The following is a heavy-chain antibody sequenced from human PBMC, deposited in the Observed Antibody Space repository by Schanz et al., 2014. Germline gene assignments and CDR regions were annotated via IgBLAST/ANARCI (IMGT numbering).Heavy chain of an antibody. Sequence: QLQLQESGPGLVKPSETLSLTCTVSGGSISSYYWSWIRQPPGKGLEWIGYIYYSGDTNYNPSLKSRVTISVDSSKNQFSLNLISVAAADTAVYYCARQGIGYQHGRYYYYMAVWGRGTTVDVSS. D-gene: IGHD2-2*01. J-gene: IGHJ6*03. CDR3: ARQGIGYQHGRYYYYMAV. CDR1: GGSISSYY. CDR2: IYYSGDT. V-gene: IGHV4-59*01.